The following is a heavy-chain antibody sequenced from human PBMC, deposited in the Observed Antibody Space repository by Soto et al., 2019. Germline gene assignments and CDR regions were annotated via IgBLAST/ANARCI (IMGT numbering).Heavy chain of an antibody. D-gene: IGHD3-16*01. CDR1: GFTFSSYG. CDR2: ISYDGSNK. J-gene: IGHJ6*02. CDR3: AKVSYRGEKSYYYYGMDV. V-gene: IGHV3-30*18. Sequence: GGSLRLSCAASGFTFSSYGMHWVRQAPGKGLEWVAVISYDGSNKYYADSVKGRFTISRDNSKNTLYLQMNSLRAEDTAVYYCAKVSYRGEKSYYYYGMDVWGQGTTVTVSS.